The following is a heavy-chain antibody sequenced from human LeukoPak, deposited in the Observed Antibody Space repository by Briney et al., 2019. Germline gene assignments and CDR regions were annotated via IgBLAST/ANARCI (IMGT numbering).Heavy chain of an antibody. CDR2: IYTSGST. CDR3: ARELVVATTAGYYYYYGMDV. Sequence: PSETLSLTCTVSGGSISSYYWSWIRQSAGKGLEWIGRIYTSGSTNYNPSLKSRVTMSVDTSKNQFSLKLSSVTAADTAVYYCARELVVATTAGYYYYYGMDVWGQGTTVTVSS. CDR1: GGSISSYY. J-gene: IGHJ6*02. D-gene: IGHD5-12*01. V-gene: IGHV4-4*07.